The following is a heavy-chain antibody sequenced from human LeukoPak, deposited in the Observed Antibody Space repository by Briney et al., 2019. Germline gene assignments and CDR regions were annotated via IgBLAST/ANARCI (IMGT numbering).Heavy chain of an antibody. CDR3: ARDIHRDLVVVGLSGFDP. D-gene: IGHD2-2*01. CDR1: GFSFSSYS. J-gene: IGHJ5*02. CDR2: ISSSSSTI. V-gene: IGHV3-48*01. Sequence: SGGSLRLSCAAYGFSFSSYSMNWVRQAPGKGMEWVSYISSSSSTIYYADSVKGRFTISRDNAKNSLYLQMNDLRAEDTAVYYCARDIHRDLVVVGLSGFDPWGQGTLVTVSS.